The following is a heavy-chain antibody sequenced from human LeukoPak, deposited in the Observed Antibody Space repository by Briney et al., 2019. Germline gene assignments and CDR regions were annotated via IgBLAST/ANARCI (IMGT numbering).Heavy chain of an antibody. CDR2: IYPRDSDT. V-gene: IGHV5-51*01. J-gene: IGHJ4*02. Sequence: GESLKISCKGYGYTFTSNWIGWVRQMPGKGLEWMGIIYPRDSDTVYSPSFQGQVTMSVDKSISTAYLQWSSLKASDTAMYYCARLPFTIFGGDDFDYWGQGTLVTVSS. CDR1: GYTFTSNW. D-gene: IGHD3-3*01. CDR3: ARLPFTIFGGDDFDY.